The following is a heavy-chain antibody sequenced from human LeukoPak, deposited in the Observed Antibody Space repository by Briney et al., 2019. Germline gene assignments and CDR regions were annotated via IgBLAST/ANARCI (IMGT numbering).Heavy chain of an antibody. D-gene: IGHD6-13*01. CDR2: IYYSGST. CDR3: ARNRYSSSTWYPFDY. J-gene: IGHJ4*02. V-gene: IGHV4-31*03. Sequence: SETLSLTCTVSGGSISSGGYYWNWIRQHPGQGLEWIGYIYYSGSTYYNPSLKSRVTISVDTSKNQFSLMLTSVTAADTAVYYCARNRYSSSTWYPFDYWGQGTLVTVSS. CDR1: GGSISSGGYY.